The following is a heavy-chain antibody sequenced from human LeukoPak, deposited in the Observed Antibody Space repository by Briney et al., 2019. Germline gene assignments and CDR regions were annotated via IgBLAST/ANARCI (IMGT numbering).Heavy chain of an antibody. CDR1: GFTFSSYG. Sequence: GGSLRLSCAASGFTFSSYGMHWVRQAPGKVLEWVAFIRYDGSNKYYADSVKGRFTISRDNSKNTLYLQMNSLRAEDTAVYYCAKDLARYSYGYALDYWGQRTLVTVSS. CDR2: IRYDGSNK. D-gene: IGHD5-18*01. CDR3: AKDLARYSYGYALDY. V-gene: IGHV3-30*02. J-gene: IGHJ4*02.